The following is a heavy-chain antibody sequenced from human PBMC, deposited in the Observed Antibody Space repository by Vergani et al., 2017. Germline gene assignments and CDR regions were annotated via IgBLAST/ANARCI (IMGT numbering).Heavy chain of an antibody. J-gene: IGHJ4*02. CDR3: AHIQCHGSCQNAELDY. CDR1: GFSLRASAPG. Sequence: QITLKESGPTLVKPTQTLTLTCTFSGFSLRASAPGVAWIRQPPGKALEWLGVVYYNDEKRYTPSLKGRLTITKDTSKSQVVLTMTNMDRVDTATYSCAHIQCHGSCQNAELDYWGQGTLVTVSS. V-gene: IGHV2-5*01. CDR2: VYYNDEK. D-gene: IGHD1-26*01.